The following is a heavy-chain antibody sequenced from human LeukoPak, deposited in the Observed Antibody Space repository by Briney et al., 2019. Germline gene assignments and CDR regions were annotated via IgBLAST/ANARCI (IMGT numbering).Heavy chain of an antibody. CDR2: ISGSGGST. J-gene: IGHJ4*02. Sequence: PGRSLRLSCAASGFTFSSYAMSWVRQAPGKGLEWVSAISGSGGSTYYADSVKGRFTISRDNSKNTLYLQMNSLRAEDTAVYYCASHTSRYSSGWYWNWGQGTLVTVSS. D-gene: IGHD6-19*01. CDR1: GFTFSSYA. V-gene: IGHV3-23*01. CDR3: ASHTSRYSSGWYWN.